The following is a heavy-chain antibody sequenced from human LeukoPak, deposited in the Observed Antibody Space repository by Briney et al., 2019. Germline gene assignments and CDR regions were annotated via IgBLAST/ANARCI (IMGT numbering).Heavy chain of an antibody. D-gene: IGHD3-22*01. Sequence: GGSLRLSCAASGFTYSHYPMNGVRQAPGKGLEWVSAISGSGGSTYYADSVKGRFTISRDNSKNTLYLQMNSMRAEDTAVYYCATDNAVRSGYYLSAFDYWGQGTLVTVSS. V-gene: IGHV3-23*01. J-gene: IGHJ4*02. CDR1: GFTYSHYP. CDR3: ATDNAVRSGYYLSAFDY. CDR2: ISGSGGST.